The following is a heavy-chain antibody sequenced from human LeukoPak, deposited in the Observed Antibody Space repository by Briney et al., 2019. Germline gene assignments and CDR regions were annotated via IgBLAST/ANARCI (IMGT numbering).Heavy chain of an antibody. CDR1: GFTFSSYA. V-gene: IGHV3-30-3*01. CDR3: ASIAAANY. CDR2: ISYDGSNK. Sequence: PGRSLRLSCAASGFTFSSYAMHWVRQAPGKGLEWVAVISYDGSNKYYADSVKGRFTISRDNSKNTLYLQMNSLRAEDTAVYYCASIAAANYWGQGTLVTVSS. D-gene: IGHD6-13*01. J-gene: IGHJ4*02.